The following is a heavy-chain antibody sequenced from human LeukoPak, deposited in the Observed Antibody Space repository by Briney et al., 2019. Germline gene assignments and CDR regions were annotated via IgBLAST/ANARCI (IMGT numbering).Heavy chain of an antibody. J-gene: IGHJ4*02. CDR3: ARWRGGQSEFDS. CDR1: GFTFSMYS. CDR2: IKKDASEI. Sequence: GGSLRLSCAASGFTFSMYSMSWVRQAPGKGLEWVAFIKKDASEIDYVDSLKGRVTISRDDAKNSLDLQMNSLRADDTAVYYCARWRGGQSEFDSWGQGTLVTVSS. V-gene: IGHV3-7*01. D-gene: IGHD3-16*01.